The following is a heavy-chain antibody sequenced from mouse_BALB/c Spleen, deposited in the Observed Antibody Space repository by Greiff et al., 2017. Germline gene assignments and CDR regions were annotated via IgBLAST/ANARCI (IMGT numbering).Heavy chain of an antibody. CDR3: ARDRDYYGGAMDY. V-gene: IGHV5-15*02. CDR2: ISNLAYSI. Sequence: EVHLVESGGGLVQPGGSRKLSCAASGFTFSDYGMSWVRQAPGKGPEWVAFISNLAYSIYYADTVTGRFTISRENAKNTLYLEMSSLRSEDTAMYYCARDRDYYGGAMDYWGQGTSVTVSS. J-gene: IGHJ4*01. CDR1: GFTFSDYG. D-gene: IGHD1-1*01.